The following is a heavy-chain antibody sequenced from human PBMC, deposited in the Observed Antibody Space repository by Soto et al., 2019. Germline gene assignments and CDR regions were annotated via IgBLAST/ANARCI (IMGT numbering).Heavy chain of an antibody. D-gene: IGHD6-13*01. V-gene: IGHV4-59*01. CDR2: IHYSGST. J-gene: IGHJ5*02. CDR3: AKVGRIAAAGTWFDP. Sequence: PSETLSLTCPVSAGSISGYYWSWTRQPPGKELGLIAYIHYSGSTYYNPSLKSRVTISIDTSKNQFSLKLSSVNAAATAVYSCAKVGRIAAAGTWFDPWGQGTLVTVSS. CDR1: AGSISGYY.